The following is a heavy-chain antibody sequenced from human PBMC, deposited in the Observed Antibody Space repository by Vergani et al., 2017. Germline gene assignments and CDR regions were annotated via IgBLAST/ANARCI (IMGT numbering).Heavy chain of an antibody. Sequence: QVQLQESGPGLVKPSETLSLTCTVSGGSISSYYWSWIRQPPGKGLEWIGYIYYSGSTNYNPSLKSRVTISVDTSKNQFSLKLSSVTAADTAVYYCASAALGYYDFWSGSGYFDYWGQGTLVTVSS. CDR1: GGSISSYY. CDR2: IYYSGST. D-gene: IGHD3-3*01. J-gene: IGHJ4*02. CDR3: ASAALGYYDFWSGSGYFDY. V-gene: IGHV4-59*01.